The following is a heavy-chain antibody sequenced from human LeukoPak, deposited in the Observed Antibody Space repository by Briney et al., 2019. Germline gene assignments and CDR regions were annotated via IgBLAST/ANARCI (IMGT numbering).Heavy chain of an antibody. V-gene: IGHV1-69*05. CDR3: AIYGSGSYSYWFDP. CDR1: GGTFSSYG. Sequence: SVKVSCKASGGTFSSYGISWVRQAPGQGLEWMGRIIPIFGTANYAQKFQGRVTITTDESTSTAYMELSSLRSEDTAVYYCAIYGSGSYSYWFDPWGQGTLVTVSS. CDR2: IIPIFGTA. J-gene: IGHJ5*02. D-gene: IGHD3-10*01.